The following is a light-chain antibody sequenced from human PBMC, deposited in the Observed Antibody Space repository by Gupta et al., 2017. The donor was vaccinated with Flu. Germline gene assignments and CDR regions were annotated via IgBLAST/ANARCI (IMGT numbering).Light chain of an antibody. Sequence: GNTCRSTWEGDDVESKSVDWCQQKPGQAPVLVVVDDRNRPTVIAERFSGTNTGNTATPSTIRVEAGDEDDDYCQVCDASSDKGVFGGGTKLTVL. V-gene: IGLV3-21*03. J-gene: IGLJ2*01. CDR1: DVESKS. CDR3: QVCDASSDKGV. CDR2: DDR.